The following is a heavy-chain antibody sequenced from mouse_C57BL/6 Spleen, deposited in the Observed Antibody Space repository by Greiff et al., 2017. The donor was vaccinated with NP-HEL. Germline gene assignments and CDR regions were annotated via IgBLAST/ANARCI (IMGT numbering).Heavy chain of an antibody. V-gene: IGHV1-52*01. CDR3: AREGDGSSYGDY. J-gene: IGHJ4*01. CDR2: IDPSDSET. CDR1: GYTFTSYW. D-gene: IGHD1-1*01. Sequence: QVQLKQPGAELVRPGSSVKLSCKASGYTFTSYWMHWVKQRPIQGLEWIGNIDPSDSETHYNQKFKDKATLTVDKSSSTAYMQLSSLTSEDSAVYYCAREGDGSSYGDYWGQGTSVTVSS.